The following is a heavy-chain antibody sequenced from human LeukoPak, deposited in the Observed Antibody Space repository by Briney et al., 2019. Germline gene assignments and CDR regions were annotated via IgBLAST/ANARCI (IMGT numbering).Heavy chain of an antibody. CDR1: GFTFSGYG. V-gene: IGHV3-30*02. D-gene: IGHD2-2*02. CDR2: IWYDGSNK. CDR3: AKSYCSSTSCHTFDY. J-gene: IGHJ4*02. Sequence: GGSLRLSCATSGFTFSGYGMHWVRQAPGKGLEWVTVIWYDGSNKYYADSVKGRFTISRDNSKNTLYLQMNSLRAEDTAVYYCAKSYCSSTSCHTFDYWGQGTLVTVSS.